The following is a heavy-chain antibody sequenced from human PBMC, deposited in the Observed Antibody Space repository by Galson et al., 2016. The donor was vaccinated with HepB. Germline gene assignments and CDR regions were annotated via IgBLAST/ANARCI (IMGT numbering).Heavy chain of an antibody. D-gene: IGHD3-3*01. CDR1: GFTFSDAW. J-gene: IGHJ4*02. V-gene: IGHV3-15*07. Sequence: SLRLSCAASGFTFSDAWMNWVRQAPGKGLEWVGHIKSKTDGGSTDYAAPVKGRFTISRDDSKNKLYLQMNSLKTDDTAVYYFTTDVPPADNVFRFSEWLSMPIWGQGTLITVSS. CDR2: IKSKTDGGST. CDR3: TTDVPPADNVFRFSEWLSMPI.